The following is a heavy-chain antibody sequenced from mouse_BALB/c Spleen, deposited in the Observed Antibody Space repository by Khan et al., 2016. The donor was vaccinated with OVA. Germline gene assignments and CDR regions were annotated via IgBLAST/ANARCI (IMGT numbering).Heavy chain of an antibody. J-gene: IGHJ2*01. CDR3: ARMARK. V-gene: IGHV14-3*02. CDR1: GLNSKDTY. Sequence: VQLQQSGAELVKSGSTVKLSCTASGLNSKDTYMHWLKQWPEQGLEWIGRIDPPNSNTKYDPKFQGKAPITAATSSNTANLQVSSRKSEDTAVYDCARMARKWGQGTTLTVSS. CDR2: IDPPNSNT.